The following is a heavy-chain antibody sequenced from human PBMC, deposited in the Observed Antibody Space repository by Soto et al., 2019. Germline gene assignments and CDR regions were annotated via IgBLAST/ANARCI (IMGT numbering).Heavy chain of an antibody. J-gene: IGHJ5*02. CDR3: ASQVGAPDGWFDP. CDR1: GYTFTSYA. Sequence: ASVKVSCNASGYTFTSYAMHLVRQAPGQRLEWMGWINAGNGNTKYSQKFQGRVTITRDTSASTAYMELSSLRSEDTAVYYCASQVGAPDGWFDPWGQGTLVTVSS. V-gene: IGHV1-3*01. D-gene: IGHD1-26*01. CDR2: INAGNGNT.